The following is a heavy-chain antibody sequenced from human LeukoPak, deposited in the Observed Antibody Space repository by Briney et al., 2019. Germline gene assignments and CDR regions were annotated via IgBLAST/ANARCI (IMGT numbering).Heavy chain of an antibody. CDR1: GFTFSSYA. V-gene: IGHV3-30-3*01. J-gene: IGHJ4*02. CDR2: ISYDGSNK. Sequence: GGSLGLSCAASGFTFSSYAMHWVRQAPGKGLEWVAVISYDGSNKYYADSVKGRFTISRDNSKNTLYLQMNSLRAEDTAVYYCARGAIVGATLSGYWGQGTLVTVSS. D-gene: IGHD1-26*01. CDR3: ARGAIVGATLSGY.